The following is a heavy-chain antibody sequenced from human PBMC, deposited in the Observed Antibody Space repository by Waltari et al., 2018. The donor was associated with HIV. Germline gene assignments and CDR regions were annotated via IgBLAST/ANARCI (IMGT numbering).Heavy chain of an antibody. V-gene: IGHV1-2*02. CDR2: INPNSCGT. D-gene: IGHD3-3*01. CDR3: ARGVTIFGVVIIGY. J-gene: IGHJ4*02. CDR1: GYTFTGYY. Sequence: QVQLVQSGAEVKKPGASVKVSCKASGYTFTGYYMHWVRQDPGQGLEWMGGINPNSCGTNYAQKFHGMVTMTRDTSSSTAYMELSRLRSDDTAVYYCARGVTIFGVVIIGYWGQGTLVTVSS.